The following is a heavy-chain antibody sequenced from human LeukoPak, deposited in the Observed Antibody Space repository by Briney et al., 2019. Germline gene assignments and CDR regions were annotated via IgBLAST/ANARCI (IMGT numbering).Heavy chain of an antibody. CDR1: GYTFTSYD. CDR3: ARGYKSYYDFWR. J-gene: IGHJ4*02. D-gene: IGHD3-3*01. V-gene: IGHV1-8*01. Sequence: ASVKVSCKASGYTFTSYDINWVRQATGQGLEWMGWMNPNSGNTGYAQKFQGRVTMIRNTSISTAYMELSSLRSEDTAVYYCARGYKSYYDFWRWGQGTLVTVSS. CDR2: MNPNSGNT.